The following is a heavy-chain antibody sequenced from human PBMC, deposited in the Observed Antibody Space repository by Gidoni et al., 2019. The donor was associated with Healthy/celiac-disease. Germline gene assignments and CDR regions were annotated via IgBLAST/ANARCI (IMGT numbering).Heavy chain of an antibody. CDR1: GGSISSYY. J-gene: IGHJ4*02. CDR3: ARVTGYARYYFDY. Sequence: QVQLQESGPGLVKPSETLSLTCTVSGGSISSYYWSWIRQPPGKGLEWIGYIYYSGSTHYNPSLKSRVTISVDTSKNQFSLKLSSVTAADTAVYYCARVTGYARYYFDYWGQGTLVTVSS. CDR2: IYYSGST. V-gene: IGHV4-59*01. D-gene: IGHD3-9*01.